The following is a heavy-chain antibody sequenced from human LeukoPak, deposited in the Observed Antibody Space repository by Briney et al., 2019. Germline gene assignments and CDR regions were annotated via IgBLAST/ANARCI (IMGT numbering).Heavy chain of an antibody. CDR1: GFPFSIYG. CDR2: ITFDGNSK. CDR3: ARRRCTSTSCFADY. J-gene: IGHJ4*02. Sequence: GGSLRLSCAASGFPFSIYGMHWVRQAPGKGLEWVAIITFDGNSKSYADSVKGRFTVSRDNSKNTLYLQMSSLRTEDTAVYYCARRRCTSTSCFADYWGQGTLVTVSS. D-gene: IGHD2-2*01. V-gene: IGHV3-30*03.